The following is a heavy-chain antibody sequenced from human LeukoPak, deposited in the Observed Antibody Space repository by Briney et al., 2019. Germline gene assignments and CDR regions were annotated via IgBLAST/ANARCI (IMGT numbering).Heavy chain of an antibody. Sequence: GASVKVSRKASGYTFTNYYMHWVRQAPGQGPEWMGWINPNTGGTKYAQKFQGRVTMTRDTSISTAYMELSRLTSGDTAVYYCAIPPCSDGYCFFDYWGQGTLVTVSS. J-gene: IGHJ4*02. CDR1: GYTFTNYY. CDR2: INPNTGGT. V-gene: IGHV1-2*02. CDR3: AIPPCSDGYCFFDY. D-gene: IGHD2-21*02.